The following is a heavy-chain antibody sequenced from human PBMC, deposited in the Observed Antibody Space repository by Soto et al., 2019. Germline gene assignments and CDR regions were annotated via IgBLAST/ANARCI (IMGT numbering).Heavy chain of an antibody. V-gene: IGHV3-7*01. CDR1: GFSFTTYW. CDR3: ARGIITGGDY. Sequence: GGSLRLSCAASGFSFTTYWMSWVRQAPGKGLEWVANINQAGSEKYYVDSVKGRFTISRDNGKNSLYLQMNSLRADDTAVYYCARGIITGGDYWGQGTLVTVSS. D-gene: IGHD7-27*01. J-gene: IGHJ4*02. CDR2: INQAGSEK.